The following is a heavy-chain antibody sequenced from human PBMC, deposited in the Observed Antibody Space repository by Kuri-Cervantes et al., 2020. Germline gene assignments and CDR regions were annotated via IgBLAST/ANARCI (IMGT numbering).Heavy chain of an antibody. CDR1: GYSISSGYY. CDR3: ARDGPMDY. V-gene: IGHV4-61*01. J-gene: IGHJ4*02. Sequence: GSLRLSCAVSGYSISSGYYWSWIRQPPGKGLEWIGYIYYSGSTNYNPSLRSRVTISVDTSKNQFSLKLSSVTAAATAVYYCARDGPMDYWGQGTLVTVSS. CDR2: IYYSGST.